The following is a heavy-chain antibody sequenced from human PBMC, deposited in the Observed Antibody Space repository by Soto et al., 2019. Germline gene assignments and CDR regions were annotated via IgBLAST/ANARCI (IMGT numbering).Heavy chain of an antibody. V-gene: IGHV1-18*01. Sequence: ASVKVSCKASGYTFTSYGISWVRQAPGQGLEWMGWISAYNGNTNYAQKLQGRVTMTTDTSTSTAYMELRSLRSDDTAVYYCARAIDPYHYYYYMDVWGKGTTVTVSS. CDR1: GYTFTSYG. CDR3: ARAIDPYHYYYYMDV. J-gene: IGHJ6*03. D-gene: IGHD3-9*01. CDR2: ISAYNGNT.